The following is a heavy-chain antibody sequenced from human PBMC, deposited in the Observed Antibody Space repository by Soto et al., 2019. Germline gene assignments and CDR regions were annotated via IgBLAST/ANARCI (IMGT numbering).Heavy chain of an antibody. J-gene: IGHJ6*02. Sequence: SETLSLTCTVSGGSIISSSYYWVLIRQPPGKGLEWIGSIYYSGSTYYNPSLKSRVTISVDTSKNQFSLKLSSVTAADTAVYYCARQSKLVYGMDVWGQGTTVTVSS. D-gene: IGHD6-13*01. CDR1: GGSIISSSYY. CDR3: ARQSKLVYGMDV. CDR2: IYYSGST. V-gene: IGHV4-39*01.